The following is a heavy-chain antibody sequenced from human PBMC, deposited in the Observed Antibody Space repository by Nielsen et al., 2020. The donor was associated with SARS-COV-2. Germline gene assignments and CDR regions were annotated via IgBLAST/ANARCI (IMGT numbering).Heavy chain of an antibody. CDR3: AKARAYDTSGYYSITYSFDY. CDR2: ISYDGSNK. V-gene: IGHV3-30-3*01. J-gene: IGHJ4*02. D-gene: IGHD3-22*01. CDR1: GFTFSSYA. Sequence: GESLKISCAASGFTFSSYAMHWVRQAPGKGLEWVAVISYDGSNKYYADSVKGRFTISRDNAKNSLYLQMNSLRAEDTALYYCAKARAYDTSGYYSITYSFDYWGQGTLVTVSS.